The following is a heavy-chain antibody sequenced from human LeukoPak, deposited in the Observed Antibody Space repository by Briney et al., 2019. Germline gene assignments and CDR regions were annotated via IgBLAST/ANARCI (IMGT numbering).Heavy chain of an antibody. J-gene: IGHJ4*02. V-gene: IGHV1-8*01. CDR1: GYTFTSYD. D-gene: IGHD5-12*01. CDR2: MNPNSGNT. CDR3: ARVVATVRRNLDD. Sequence: ASVKVSCKASGYTFTSYDINWVRQATGQGLEWMGWMNPNSGNTGYAQKFQGRVTMTRNTSISTAYMELSSLRSEDTAAYYCARVVATVRRNLDDWGKGTLVTVSS.